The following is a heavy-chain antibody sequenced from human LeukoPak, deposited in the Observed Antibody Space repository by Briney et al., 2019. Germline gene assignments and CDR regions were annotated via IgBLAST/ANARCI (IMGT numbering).Heavy chain of an antibody. J-gene: IGHJ5*02. D-gene: IGHD6-25*01. CDR3: ARRTATTARETPNWFDP. CDR1: GGSISSSSYY. CDR2: IYYSGST. Sequence: PSETLSLTCTVSGGSISSSSYYWGWIRQPPGKGLEWIGSIYYSGSTYYNPSLKSRVTISVDTSKNQFSLKLSSVTAADTAVYYCARRTATTARETPNWFDPWGQGTWSPSPQ. V-gene: IGHV4-39*01.